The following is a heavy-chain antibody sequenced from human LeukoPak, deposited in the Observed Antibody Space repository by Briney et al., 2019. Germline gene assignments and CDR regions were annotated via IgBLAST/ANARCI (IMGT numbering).Heavy chain of an antibody. J-gene: IGHJ4*02. CDR3: ARGGSVTIFGVTVPFDY. CDR2: RSTYNGNA. D-gene: IGHD3-3*01. V-gene: IGHV1-18*01. CDR1: GYTFTCYG. Sequence: ASVSVSCTGYGYTFTCYGISWVRLAPGPGFGWMGLRSTYNGNANYTQKHQGRVTMTTVTSTSTAYMELRSLRSDDTAVYYCARGGSVTIFGVTVPFDYWGQGTLVTVSS.